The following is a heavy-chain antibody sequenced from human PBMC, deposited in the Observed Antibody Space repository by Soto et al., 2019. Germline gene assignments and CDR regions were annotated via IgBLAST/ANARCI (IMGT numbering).Heavy chain of an antibody. CDR1: GFTVSSNY. CDR3: AKGAPKAIRGVIITFFDY. J-gene: IGHJ4*02. Sequence: GGSLRLSCAASGFTVSSNYMSWVRQAPGKGLEWVSAISGSGGSTYYADSVKGRFTISRDNSKNTLYLQMNSLRAEDTAVYYCAKGAPKAIRGVIITFFDYWGQGTLVTVSS. D-gene: IGHD3-10*01. CDR2: ISGSGGST. V-gene: IGHV3-23*01.